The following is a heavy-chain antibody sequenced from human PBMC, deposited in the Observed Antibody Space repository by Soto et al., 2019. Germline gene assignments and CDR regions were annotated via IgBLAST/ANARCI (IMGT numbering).Heavy chain of an antibody. CDR3: ARAPEYYDILTGPHPYYYYYGMDV. V-gene: IGHV1-69*13. Sequence: SVKVSCKASGGTFSSYAISWVRQAPGQGLEWMGGIIPIFGTANYAQKFQGRVTITADESTSTAYMELSSLRSEDTAVYYCARAPEYYDILTGPHPYYYYYGMDVWGQGTTVTVSS. CDR2: IIPIFGTA. D-gene: IGHD3-9*01. J-gene: IGHJ6*02. CDR1: GGTFSSYA.